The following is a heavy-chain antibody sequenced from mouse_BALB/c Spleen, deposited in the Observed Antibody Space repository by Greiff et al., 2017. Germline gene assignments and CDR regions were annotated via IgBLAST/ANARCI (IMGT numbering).Heavy chain of an antibody. Sequence: VQLQQSGAELMKPGASVKISCKATGYTFSSYWIEWVKQRPGHGLEWIGEILPGSGSTNYNEKFKGKATFTADTSSNTAYMQLSSLTSEDFAVYYCARFVGLRGYFDVWCAGTTVTVSS. CDR2: ILPGSGST. D-gene: IGHD3-1*01. V-gene: IGHV1-9*01. CDR3: ARFVGLRGYFDV. CDR1: GYTFSSYW. J-gene: IGHJ1*01.